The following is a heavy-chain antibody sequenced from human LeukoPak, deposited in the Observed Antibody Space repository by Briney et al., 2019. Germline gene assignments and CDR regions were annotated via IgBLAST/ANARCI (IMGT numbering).Heavy chain of an antibody. CDR1: GFNFNNYG. D-gene: IGHD4-23*01. CDR2: LNGNGDNT. CDR3: ARDNSVEDTAWWFDP. Sequence: GGSLRLSCAASGFNFNNYGMNWVRQAPGKGLEWVSGLNGNGDNTGFADSVKGRFTISRDNAKHSLYLQMNSLRAEDTAVYYCARDNSVEDTAWWFDPWGQGTLVTVSS. V-gene: IGHV3-20*04. J-gene: IGHJ5*02.